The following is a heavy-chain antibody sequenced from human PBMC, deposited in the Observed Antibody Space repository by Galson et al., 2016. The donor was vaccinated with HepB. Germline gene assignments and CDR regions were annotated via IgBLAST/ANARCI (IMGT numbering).Heavy chain of an antibody. D-gene: IGHD2-15*01. J-gene: IGHJ4*02. V-gene: IGHV1-46*01. CDR1: DNTFSKDY. CDR2: IHPSGAYT. CDR3: ARAGIDGVYCSGRSCSHFDY. Sequence: SVKVSCKASDNTFSKDYIHWVRQAPGQGLQWLGTIHPSGAYTTYAQRFDGRVTMTRDTAISTAYMELSRLRSDDTAVYYCARAGIDGVYCSGRSCSHFDYWGQGTLVSVSS.